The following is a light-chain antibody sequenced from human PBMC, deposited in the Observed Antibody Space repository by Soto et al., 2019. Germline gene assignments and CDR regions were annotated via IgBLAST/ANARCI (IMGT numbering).Light chain of an antibody. Sequence: QSALTQPASVSGSPGQSITISCTGTSSDVGGYNYVSWLQQHPGKVPKLIIYDVSSRPSGVSNRFSGSKSGNTASLTISGIQAEDEADYYCTSYTSSNTHVFGGGTKLTVL. CDR1: SSDVGGYNY. J-gene: IGLJ2*01. CDR2: DVS. V-gene: IGLV2-14*01. CDR3: TSYTSSNTHV.